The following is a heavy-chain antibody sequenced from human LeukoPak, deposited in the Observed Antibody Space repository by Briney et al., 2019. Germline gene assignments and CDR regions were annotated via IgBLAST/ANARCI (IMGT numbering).Heavy chain of an antibody. J-gene: IGHJ4*02. V-gene: IGHV3-49*04. Sequence: GGSLRLSCAASGFTFSSYAMSWVRQAPGKGLEWVGFIRSKAYGGTTEYAASVKGRFTISRDDSKSIAYLQMNSLKTEDTAVYYCTRDTSGSYYETVYWGQGTLVTVSS. CDR3: TRDTSGSYYETVY. D-gene: IGHD1-26*01. CDR1: GFTFSSYA. CDR2: IRSKAYGGTT.